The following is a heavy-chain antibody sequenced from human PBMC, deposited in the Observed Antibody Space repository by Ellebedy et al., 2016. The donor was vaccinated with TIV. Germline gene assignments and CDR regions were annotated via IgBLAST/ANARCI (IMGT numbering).Heavy chain of an antibody. V-gene: IGHV4-34*01. J-gene: IGHJ6*02. CDR2: INHSGST. D-gene: IGHD3-10*01. CDR1: GGSFSGYY. CDR3: ARGGARMVRGNPTPGVRYGMDV. Sequence: MPSETLSLTCAVYGGSFSGYYWSWIRQPPGKGLEWIGEINHSGSTNYNPSLKSRVTISVDTSKNQFSLKLSSVTAADTAVYYCARGGARMVRGNPTPGVRYGMDVWGQGTTVTVSS.